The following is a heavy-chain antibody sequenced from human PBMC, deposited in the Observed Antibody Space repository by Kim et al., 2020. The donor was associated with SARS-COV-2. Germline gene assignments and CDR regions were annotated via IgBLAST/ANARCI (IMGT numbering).Heavy chain of an antibody. CDR3: AKAPTNIVVVPAASWGRGAFDD. Sequence: GGSLRLSCAASGFTFSSYAMSWVRQAPGKGLEWVSAISGSGGSTYYADSVKGRFTISRDNSKNTVYLQMNSVRAEDTAVYYCAKAPTNIVVVPAASWGRGAFDDWGQGTLVTVSS. D-gene: IGHD2-2*01. J-gene: IGHJ3*01. CDR1: GFTFSSYA. CDR2: ISGSGGST. V-gene: IGHV3-23*01.